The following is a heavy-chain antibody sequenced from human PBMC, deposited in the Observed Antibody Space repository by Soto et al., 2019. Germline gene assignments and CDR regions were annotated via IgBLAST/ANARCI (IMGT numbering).Heavy chain of an antibody. CDR1: GGSISSGVYS. CDR3: ARDKQRYYGSGSYYTLGYYGMDV. CDR2: IYHSGST. V-gene: IGHV4-30-2*01. D-gene: IGHD3-10*01. J-gene: IGHJ6*02. Sequence: SETLSLTCAVSGGSISSGVYSWSWIRQPPGKGLEWIGYIYHSGSTYYNPSLKSRVTISVDRSKNQFSLKLSSVTAADTAVYYCARDKQRYYGSGSYYTLGYYGMDVWGQGTTVTVSS.